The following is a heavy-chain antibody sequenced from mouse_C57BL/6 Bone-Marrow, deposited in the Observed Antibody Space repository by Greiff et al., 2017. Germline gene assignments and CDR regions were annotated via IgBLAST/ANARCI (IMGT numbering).Heavy chain of an antibody. CDR2: IDPSDSYT. V-gene: IGHV1-50*01. D-gene: IGHD1-1*01. Sequence: QLQLQQPGAELVKPGASVKLSCKASGYTFTSYWMQWVKQRPGQGLEWIGEIDPSDSYTNYNQKFKGKATLTVDTSSSTAYMQLSSLTSEDSAVYYCAIYYDFDYWGQGTTLTVSS. CDR3: AIYYDFDY. CDR1: GYTFTSYW. J-gene: IGHJ2*01.